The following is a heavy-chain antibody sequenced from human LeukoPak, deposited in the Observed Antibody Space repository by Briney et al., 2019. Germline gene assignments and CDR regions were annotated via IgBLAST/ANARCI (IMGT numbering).Heavy chain of an antibody. CDR3: ARVGQIGYCSGGSRSHYCYYYGMDV. J-gene: IGHJ6*04. Sequence: SETLSLTCAVYGGSFSGYYWSWIRQPPGKGLEWIGEINHSGSTNYNPSLKSRVTISVDTSKNQFSLKLSSVTAADTAVYYCARVGQIGYCSGGSRSHYCYYYGMDVWGKGTTVTVSS. CDR1: GGSFSGYY. CDR2: INHSGST. D-gene: IGHD2-15*01. V-gene: IGHV4-34*01.